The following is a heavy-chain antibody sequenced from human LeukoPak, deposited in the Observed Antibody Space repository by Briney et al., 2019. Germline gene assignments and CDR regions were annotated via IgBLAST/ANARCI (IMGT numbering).Heavy chain of an antibody. J-gene: IGHJ6*02. CDR2: IKQDGSEK. Sequence: GGSLRLSCAASGFTFSDYWMHWVRQAPGKGLERVANIKQDGSEKYYVDSVKGRFTISRDNAKNSLYLQMNSLRAEDTAVYYCARAMDVWGQGTTVTVSS. CDR3: ARAMDV. V-gene: IGHV3-7*03. CDR1: GFTFSDYW.